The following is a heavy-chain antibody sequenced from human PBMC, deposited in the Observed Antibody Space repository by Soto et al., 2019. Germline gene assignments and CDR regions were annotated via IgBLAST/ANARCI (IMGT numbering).Heavy chain of an antibody. CDR3: ARGGYYGSV. D-gene: IGHD3-10*01. CDR1: GDSISSYY. Sequence: PSETLSLTCTVSGDSISSYYWSWIRQPPGKGLEWIGYIYSSATTNYNPSLKSRVTISVDTSKNQFSLNLSSVTAADTAVYYCARGGYYGSVWGQGTLVTVSS. CDR2: IYSSATT. J-gene: IGHJ4*02. V-gene: IGHV4-59*08.